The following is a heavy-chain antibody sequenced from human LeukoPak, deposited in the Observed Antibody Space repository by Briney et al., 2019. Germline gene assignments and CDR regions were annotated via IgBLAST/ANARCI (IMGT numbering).Heavy chain of an antibody. J-gene: IGHJ4*02. V-gene: IGHV1-46*01. CDR3: ARDQEAFDY. CDR2: IYPRDGST. Sequence: GASVKVSCKASGYSFTSNYIHWLRQAPGQGLEWMGMIYPRDGSTSYAQKFQGRVTVTRDTSTSTAHMELSGLRSEDTAVYYCARDQEAFDYWGQGTLVTVSS. CDR1: GYSFTSNY.